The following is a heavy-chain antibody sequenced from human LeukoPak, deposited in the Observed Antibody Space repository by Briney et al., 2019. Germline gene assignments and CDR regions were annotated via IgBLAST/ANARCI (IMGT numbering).Heavy chain of an antibody. CDR3: ARHTWLWFGELWAPRGFDY. Sequence: SETLSLTCTGTVGSISSYYWSWIRQPPGKGLEWIGYIYYSGNTNYNPSLKSRVTISEDTSKNQFSLKLSAVTAADTAVYYCARHTWLWFGELWAPRGFDYWGQGTLVTVSS. D-gene: IGHD3-10*01. J-gene: IGHJ4*02. CDR1: VGSISSYY. V-gene: IGHV4-59*08. CDR2: IYYSGNT.